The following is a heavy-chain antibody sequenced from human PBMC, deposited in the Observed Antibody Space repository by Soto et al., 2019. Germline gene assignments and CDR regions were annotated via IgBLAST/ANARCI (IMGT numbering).Heavy chain of an antibody. CDR1: GYTFTGYY. D-gene: IGHD6-13*01. V-gene: IGHV1-2*04. CDR2: INPNSGGT. J-gene: IGHJ4*02. Sequence: ASVKVSCKASGYTFTGYYMHWVRQAPGQGLERMGWINPNSGGTNYAQKLQGWVTMTRDTSISTAYMELSRLRSDDTAVYYCARTYSSTNPFDYWGQGTLVTVSS. CDR3: ARTYSSTNPFDY.